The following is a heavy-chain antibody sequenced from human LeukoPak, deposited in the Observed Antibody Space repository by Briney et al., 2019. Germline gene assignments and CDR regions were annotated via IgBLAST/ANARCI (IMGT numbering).Heavy chain of an antibody. CDR3: ARASRDGYNQNFDH. V-gene: IGHV5-51*01. CDR1: GYSFTSYW. D-gene: IGHD5-24*01. CDR2: IYPGGSET. Sequence: GESLKISCKGSGYSFTSYWIGWVRQMPGKGLEWMGIIYPGGSETRYDPSFQGQVTISADSSTSTAYLQWSSLRASDTATYYCARASRDGYNQNFDHWGQGTLVTVSS. J-gene: IGHJ4*02.